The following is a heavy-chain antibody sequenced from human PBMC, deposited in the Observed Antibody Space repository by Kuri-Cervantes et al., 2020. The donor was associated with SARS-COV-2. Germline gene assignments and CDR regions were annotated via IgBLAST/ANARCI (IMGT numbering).Heavy chain of an antibody. CDR1: GFTFSSYD. V-gene: IGHV3-13*01. Sequence: GESLKISCAACGFTFSSYDMHWVRQATGKGLEWVSAIGTAGDTYYPGSVKGRFTISRDNSKSTLYLQMNSLRAEDTAVYYCAKEEGYGFWSGYYNSGEFDYWGQGTLVTVSS. CDR3: AKEEGYGFWSGYYNSGEFDY. D-gene: IGHD3-3*01. CDR2: IGTAGDT. J-gene: IGHJ4*02.